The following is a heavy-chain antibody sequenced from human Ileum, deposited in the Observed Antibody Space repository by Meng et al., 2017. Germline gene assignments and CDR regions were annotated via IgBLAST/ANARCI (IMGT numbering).Heavy chain of an antibody. CDR1: GFLFSSYA. CDR2: ISSDGSKI. J-gene: IGHJ3*01. D-gene: IGHD2/OR15-2a*01. Sequence: GESLKISCAAPGFLFSSYAMHWVRQAPGKGLEWVAVISSDGSKIFYADSATGRFAISRDNSKNILFLQMSSLIPSDTALYYCAREEYYDRGVLDALDFWGQETMVTVSS. V-gene: IGHV3-30*15. CDR3: AREEYYDRGVLDALDF.